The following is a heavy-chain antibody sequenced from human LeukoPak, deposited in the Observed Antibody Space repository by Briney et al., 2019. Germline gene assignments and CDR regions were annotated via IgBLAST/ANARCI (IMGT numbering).Heavy chain of an antibody. D-gene: IGHD6-13*01. CDR1: GFTFSSYW. CDR2: IKQDGSEK. Sequence: PGGSLRLSCAASGFTFSSYWMNWVRQAPGKGLEWVANIKQDGSEKYYVDSVKGRFTISRDNAKNSLYLQMNSLRAEDTAVYYCARESSSWYWYYYYYMDVWGKGTTVTVSS. CDR3: ARESSSWYWYYYYYMDV. V-gene: IGHV3-7*01. J-gene: IGHJ6*03.